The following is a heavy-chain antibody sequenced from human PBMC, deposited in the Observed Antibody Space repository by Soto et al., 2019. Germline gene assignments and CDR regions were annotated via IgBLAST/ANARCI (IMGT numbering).Heavy chain of an antibody. J-gene: IGHJ4*02. CDR2: ISNDGSKK. CDR1: GFTFISYG. Sequence: PGGSLRLSCAASGFTFISYGMHWVRQAPGKGLEWVALISNDGSKKDYADSVEGRFTISRDNSKKTLYLQMNSLRAEDTAVYYCGKDRRYCSGGSCYGGLGFDFWGQGTLVTVSS. V-gene: IGHV3-30*18. CDR3: GKDRRYCSGGSCYGGLGFDF. D-gene: IGHD2-15*01.